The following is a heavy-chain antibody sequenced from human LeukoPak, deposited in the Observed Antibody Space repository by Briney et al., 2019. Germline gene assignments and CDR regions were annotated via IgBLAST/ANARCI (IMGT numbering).Heavy chain of an antibody. CDR1: GFSFSNYG. CDR2: ISYDGKNI. CDR3: AKTYSRESGYDFFFHY. V-gene: IGHV3-33*06. D-gene: IGHD5-12*01. Sequence: GGSLRLSCAAFGFSFSNYGFHWVRQAPGKGLDWVSAISYDGKNIHYADSVNGRFTISRDNSRNTVYLQMNSLRVEDTAVYYCAKTYSRESGYDFFFHYWGQGTRVTVSS. J-gene: IGHJ4*02.